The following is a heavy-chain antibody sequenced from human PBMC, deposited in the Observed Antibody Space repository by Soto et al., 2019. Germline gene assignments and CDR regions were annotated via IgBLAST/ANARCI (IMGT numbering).Heavy chain of an antibody. J-gene: IGHJ4*02. CDR3: ARDRQSTPWYAADY. CDR2: ISGSGGYI. V-gene: IGHV3-21*01. Sequence: GGSLRLSCAASGFTFSNAWMNWVRQAPGKGLEWVSSISGSGGYIYYADSVKGRFTISRDNAKNSLYLQMTSLRDEDTALYYCARDRQSTPWYAADYWGQGSMVTVSS. CDR1: GFTFSNAW. D-gene: IGHD6-13*01.